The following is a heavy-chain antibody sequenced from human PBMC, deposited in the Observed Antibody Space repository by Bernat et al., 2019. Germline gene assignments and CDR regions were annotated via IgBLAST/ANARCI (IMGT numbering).Heavy chain of an antibody. J-gene: IGHJ6*02. CDR1: GYTFTGYY. V-gene: IGHV1-2*04. CDR3: AREYYDILDGRPGGDRYGMDD. CDR2: INPNSGGT. Sequence: QVQLVQSGAEVKKPGASVKVSCKASGYTFTGYYMHWVRQAPGQGLEWMGWINPNSGGTNYAQKFQGWVTMTRDTSISTAYMELSRLRSDDTAVYYCAREYYDILDGRPGGDRYGMDDWGQGTTVTVSS. D-gene: IGHD3-9*01.